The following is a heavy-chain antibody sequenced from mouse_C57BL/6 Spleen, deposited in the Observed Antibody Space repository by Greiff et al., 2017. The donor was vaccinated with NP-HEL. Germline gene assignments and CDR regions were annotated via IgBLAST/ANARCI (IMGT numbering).Heavy chain of an antibody. V-gene: IGHV1-81*01. CDR1: GYTFTSYG. CDR2: IYPRSGNT. CDR3: AREGDITTVVANYAMDY. D-gene: IGHD1-1*01. Sequence: QVQLQQSGAELARPGASVKLSCKASGYTFTSYGISWVKQRTGQGLEWIGEIYPRSGNTYYNEKFKGKATLTADKSSSTAYMARRSLTSEDSAVYICAREGDITTVVANYAMDYWGQGTSVTVSS. J-gene: IGHJ4*01.